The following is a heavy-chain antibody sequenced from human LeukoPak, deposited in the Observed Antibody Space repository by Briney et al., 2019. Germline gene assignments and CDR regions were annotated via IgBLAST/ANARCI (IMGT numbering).Heavy chain of an antibody. V-gene: IGHV3-11*06. CDR3: AIVSMERLYFDY. J-gene: IGHJ4*02. CDR1: RFTFSDYY. CDR2: ISSSSSYT. D-gene: IGHD1-1*01. Sequence: GGSLRLSCAASRFTFSDYYLSWVSQAQGKGLECVSYISSSSSYTNYADSVKGRFTISRDNAKNSLYLQMNSLRAEDTAVYYCAIVSMERLYFDYWGQGTLVTVSS.